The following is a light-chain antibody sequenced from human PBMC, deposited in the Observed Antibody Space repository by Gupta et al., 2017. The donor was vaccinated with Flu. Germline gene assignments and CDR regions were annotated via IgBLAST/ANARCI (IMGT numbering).Light chain of an antibody. CDR3: QSYDRSSHFV. CDR2: ENN. V-gene: IGLV6-57*01. Sequence: SGHNAKNHVAWDQQPPGRFPTPLIQENNRRPSWVPDRFSGSIDTSSNSASLTISGLKTEDGADYYCQSYDRSSHFVFGTGTKVTVL. CDR1: SGHNAKNH. J-gene: IGLJ1*01.